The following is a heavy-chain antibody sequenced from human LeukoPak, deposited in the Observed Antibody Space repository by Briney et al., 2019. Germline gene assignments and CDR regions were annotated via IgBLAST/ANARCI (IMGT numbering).Heavy chain of an antibody. Sequence: GGSLRLSCAASGFTFSRYWMHWVRQAPGKGLVWVSRIKSDGSSTSYADSVKGRFTISRDNAKNTLYLQMNSPRAEDTAVYYCASPYDYVWGSLLDVWGQGTTVTVSS. CDR2: IKSDGSST. D-gene: IGHD3-16*01. J-gene: IGHJ6*02. CDR3: ASPYDYVWGSLLDV. V-gene: IGHV3-74*01. CDR1: GFTFSRYW.